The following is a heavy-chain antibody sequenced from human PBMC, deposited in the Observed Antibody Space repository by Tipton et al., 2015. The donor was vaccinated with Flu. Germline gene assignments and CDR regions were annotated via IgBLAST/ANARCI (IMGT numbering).Heavy chain of an antibody. V-gene: IGHV4-38-2*02. CDR1: GFTFSDYY. CDR2: IYYSGST. D-gene: IGHD3-10*01. J-gene: IGHJ4*02. CDR3: ARDQGSGSYYDY. Sequence: LSCAASGFTFSDYYMSWIRQAPGKGLEWIGSIYYSGSTYYNPSLKSRVTISVDTSKNQFSLKLSSVTAADTAVYYCARDQGSGSYYDYWGQGTLVTVSS.